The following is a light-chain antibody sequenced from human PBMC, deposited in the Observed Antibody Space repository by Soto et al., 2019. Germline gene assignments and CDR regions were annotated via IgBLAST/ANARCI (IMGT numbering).Light chain of an antibody. J-gene: IGKJ2*01. CDR2: ATS. CDR3: QQSYSGPRT. CDR1: QSLGIS. Sequence: DIQMTQSPSSLSASVGDRVTITCRASQSLGISSNWYQQYPGKAPKLLIYATSSLRTGVPSRFRGSGSGTDFTLTISSVQPDDFATYYCQQSYSGPRTFGQGTKLDVK. V-gene: IGKV1-39*01.